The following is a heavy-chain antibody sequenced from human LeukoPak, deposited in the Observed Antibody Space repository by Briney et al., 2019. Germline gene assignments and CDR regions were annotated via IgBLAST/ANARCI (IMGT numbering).Heavy chain of an antibody. CDR1: GGSISSYY. V-gene: IGHV4-59*01. CDR2: IYYSGST. D-gene: IGHD4-17*01. J-gene: IGHJ4*02. Sequence: SETLSLTCTVSGGSISSYYWSWIRQPPGKGLEWIGYIYYSGSTNYDPSLKSRVTISVDTSKNQFSLKLSSVTAADTAVYYCARGAYGDPTSFDYWGQGTLVTVSS. CDR3: ARGAYGDPTSFDY.